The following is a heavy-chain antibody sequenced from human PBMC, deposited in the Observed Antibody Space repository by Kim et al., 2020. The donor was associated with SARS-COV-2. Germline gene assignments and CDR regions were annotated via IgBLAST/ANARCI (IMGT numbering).Heavy chain of an antibody. D-gene: IGHD2-2*01. CDR1: GYTLTELS. CDR2: FDPEDGET. J-gene: IGHJ6*04. V-gene: IGHV1-24*01. Sequence: ASVKVSCKVSGYTLTELSMHWVRQAPGKGLEWMGGFDPEDGETIYAQKFQGRVTMTEDTSTDTAYMELSSLRSEDTAVYYCATQPPYCSSTICYYYGMDVCGEGTTVTVSS. CDR3: ATQPPYCSSTICYYYGMDV.